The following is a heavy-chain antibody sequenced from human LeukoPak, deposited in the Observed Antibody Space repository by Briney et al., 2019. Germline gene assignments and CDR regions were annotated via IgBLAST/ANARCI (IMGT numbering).Heavy chain of an antibody. CDR2: ISSSSTI. CDR1: GFTFSSYS. J-gene: IGHJ4*02. V-gene: IGHV3-48*01. Sequence: GGSLRLSCAASGFTFSSYSMNWVRQAPGKGLEWVSYISSSSTIYYSDSVKGRFTISRDNAKNSLYLQMNSLRAEDTAVYYCARSILSGHSPGIPGSLRYWGQGTLVTVSS. D-gene: IGHD5-12*01. CDR3: ARSILSGHSPGIPGSLRY.